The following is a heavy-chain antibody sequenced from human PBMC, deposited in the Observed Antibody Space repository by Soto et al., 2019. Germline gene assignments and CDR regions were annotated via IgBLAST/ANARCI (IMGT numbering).Heavy chain of an antibody. CDR2: IYHLGRT. CDR1: GDTISSTRW. Sequence: PSETLSLTCTVSGDTISSTRWWSWVRLSPGKGLEWIGEIYHLGRTNYNPSLKSRVTLSIDKSNNQFSLTLTSVTAADTAVYYCARLGGFYQAFDSWGQGTLVTVSS. CDR3: ARLGGFYQAFDS. V-gene: IGHV4-4*02. J-gene: IGHJ4*02. D-gene: IGHD3-22*01.